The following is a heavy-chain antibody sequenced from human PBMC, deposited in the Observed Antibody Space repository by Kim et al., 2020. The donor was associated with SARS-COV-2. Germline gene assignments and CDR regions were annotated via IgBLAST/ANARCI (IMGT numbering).Heavy chain of an antibody. J-gene: IGHJ6*03. CDR3: SKATARGPLYYYYMDVWGTRTTASSNKQKKPQQIKMRSLGTAVKALYYCSKATARGRLYHYYMDV. D-gene: IGHD3-16*01. V-gene: IGHV3-9*01. CDR1: GFTFGDYA. Sequence: GGSLRPSCAASGFTFGDYAMHWVRQAPGKGLEWVSGIGWNGVTIGYADSVKGRFTISRDNAKNSLYLQMNSLRAEDTALYFCSKATARGPLYYYYMDVWGTRTTASSNKQKKPQQIKMRSLGTAVKALYYCSKATARGRLYHYYMDVWGKGTKVTVSS. CDR2: IGWNGVTI.